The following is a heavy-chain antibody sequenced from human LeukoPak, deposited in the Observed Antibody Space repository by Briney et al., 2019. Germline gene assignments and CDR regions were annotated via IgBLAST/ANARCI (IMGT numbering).Heavy chain of an antibody. D-gene: IGHD2-15*01. CDR3: ARRDYCSGVSCYSFDY. CDR1: GGSFSGCY. Sequence: SETLSLTCAVYGGSFSGCYWSWIRQPPGKGLEWIGEINHSGSTNYNPSLKSRVTISVDTSKNQFSLKLSSVTAADTAVYYCARRDYCSGVSCYSFDYWGQGTLVTVSS. CDR2: INHSGST. V-gene: IGHV4-34*01. J-gene: IGHJ4*02.